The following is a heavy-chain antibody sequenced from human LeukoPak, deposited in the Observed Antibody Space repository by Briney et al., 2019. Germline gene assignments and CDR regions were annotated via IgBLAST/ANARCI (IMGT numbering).Heavy chain of an antibody. D-gene: IGHD4-11*01. V-gene: IGHV3-33*06. CDR1: GFTFSSYA. J-gene: IGHJ4*02. Sequence: GGSLRLSCAASGFTFSSYAMHWVRQAPGKGLEWVAVIWNDGSNKYYADSVKGRFTVSRDNSQNRLYLQMNSLRPEDTAVYYCAKDAQRGFDYSNSLENWGQGTLVTVSS. CDR3: AKDAQRGFDYSNSLEN. CDR2: IWNDGSNK.